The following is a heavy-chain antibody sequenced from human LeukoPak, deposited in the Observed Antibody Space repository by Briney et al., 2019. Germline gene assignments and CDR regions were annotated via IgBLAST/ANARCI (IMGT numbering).Heavy chain of an antibody. CDR3: VRDFRSADY. CDR1: GFSFSRYW. CDR2: IKEDGSGK. J-gene: IGHJ4*02. Sequence: GGSLRLSCRASGFSFSRYWMSWVRQAPGKGLEWVANIKEDGSGKNYVDSMKGRFIISRDNAMNTVYLQMNSLRAEDTAVYYCVRDFRSADYWGQGTLVTVSS. V-gene: IGHV3-7*01.